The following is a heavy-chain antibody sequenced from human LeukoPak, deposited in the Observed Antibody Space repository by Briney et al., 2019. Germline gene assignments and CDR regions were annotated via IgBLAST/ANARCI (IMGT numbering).Heavy chain of an antibody. Sequence: PGGSLRLSCAASGITVSSNYMSWVRQAPGQGLEWVSIIYSGGSTYYADSVKGRFTISRDNSKNTLYLQMNSLRAEDTAVYYCARGSSTGYSFDYWGQGTLVTVSS. CDR2: IYSGGST. CDR3: ARGSSTGYSFDY. J-gene: IGHJ4*02. D-gene: IGHD6-6*01. CDR1: GITVSSNY. V-gene: IGHV3-66*01.